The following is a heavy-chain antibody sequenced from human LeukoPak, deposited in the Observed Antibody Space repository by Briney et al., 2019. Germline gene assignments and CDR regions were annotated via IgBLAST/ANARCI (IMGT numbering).Heavy chain of an antibody. CDR1: GFTFSNYN. CDR2: ISRSGSTI. J-gene: IGHJ3*02. Sequence: SGGSLRLSRAASGFTFSNYNMNWVRQAPGKGLEWVSDISRSGSTIYYADSVKGRFTISRDNAKNSLYLQMNSLRAEDTAVYYCARGKGHQSPDAFDIWGQGTMVTVSS. V-gene: IGHV3-48*04. CDR3: ARGKGHQSPDAFDI.